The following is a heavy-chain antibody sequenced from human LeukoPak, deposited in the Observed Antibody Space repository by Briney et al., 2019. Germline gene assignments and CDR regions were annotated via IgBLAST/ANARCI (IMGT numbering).Heavy chain of an antibody. CDR1: GFTFSSYG. Sequence: PGGSLRLSCAASGFTFSSYGMHWVRQAPGKGLEWVAFIRYDGSNKYYADSVKGRFTISRDNSKNTLYLQMNSLRAEDTAVYYCAKGPGVKTWFDPWGQGTLVTVSS. D-gene: IGHD3-10*01. V-gene: IGHV3-30*02. CDR3: AKGPGVKTWFDP. CDR2: IRYDGSNK. J-gene: IGHJ5*02.